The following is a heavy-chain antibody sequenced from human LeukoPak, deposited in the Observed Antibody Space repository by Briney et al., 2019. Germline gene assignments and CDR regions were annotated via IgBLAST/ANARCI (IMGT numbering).Heavy chain of an antibody. J-gene: IGHJ6*03. CDR2: IYYSGST. Sequence: PSETLSLTCTVSGASISSSNYYWGWIRQPPGKGLEWIGTIYYSGSTYYNPSLKSRVTISVDTSKNQFSLKLSSVTAADTAVYYCARVPSLRASRNYYYYYYMDVWGKGTTVTVSS. CDR1: GASISSSNYY. D-gene: IGHD1-26*01. CDR3: ARVPSLRASRNYYYYYYMDV. V-gene: IGHV4-39*07.